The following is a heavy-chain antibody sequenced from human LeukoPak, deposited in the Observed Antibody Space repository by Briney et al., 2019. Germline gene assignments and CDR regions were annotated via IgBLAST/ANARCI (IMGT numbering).Heavy chain of an antibody. CDR3: ARAGIAAAGTGYFDY. D-gene: IGHD6-13*01. V-gene: IGHV3-33*01. J-gene: IGHJ4*02. Sequence: GGSLRLSCAASGFTFSSYGMHWVRQAPGKGLEWVAVIWYDGSNKYYADSVKGRFTISRDNSKNTLYLQMNSLRAEDTAMYYCARAGIAAAGTGYFDYWGQGTLVTVSS. CDR1: GFTFSSYG. CDR2: IWYDGSNK.